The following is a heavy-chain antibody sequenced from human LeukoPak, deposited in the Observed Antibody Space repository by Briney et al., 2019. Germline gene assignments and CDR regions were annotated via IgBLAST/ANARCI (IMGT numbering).Heavy chain of an antibody. Sequence: PSETLSLTCAVSGGSISSGGYSWSWIRQPPGKGLEWIGYIYHSGSTYYNPSLKSRVTISVDRSKNQFSLKLSSVTAADTAVYYCARDRHIAAAGDDIWGQGTMVTVSS. D-gene: IGHD6-13*01. V-gene: IGHV4-30-2*01. J-gene: IGHJ3*02. CDR3: ARDRHIAAAGDDI. CDR1: GGSISSGGYS. CDR2: IYHSGST.